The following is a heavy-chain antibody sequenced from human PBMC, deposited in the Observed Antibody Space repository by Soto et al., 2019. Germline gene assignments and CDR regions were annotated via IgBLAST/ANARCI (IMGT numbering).Heavy chain of an antibody. CDR3: ARGYIYYGSGSFYYYYYMDV. CDR1: AGSFSGYY. J-gene: IGHJ6*03. Sequence: SETLSLTCAVYAGSFSGYYWSWVRQPPGKELEWIGEINHSGSTNYNPSLKSRVTISVDTSKNQFSLKLSSVTAADTAVYYFARGYIYYGSGSFYYYYYMDVWGKGTTVTVSS. V-gene: IGHV4-34*01. D-gene: IGHD3-10*01. CDR2: INHSGST.